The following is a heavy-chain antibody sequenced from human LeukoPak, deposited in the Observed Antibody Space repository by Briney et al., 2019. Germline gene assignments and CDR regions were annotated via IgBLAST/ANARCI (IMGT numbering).Heavy chain of an antibody. Sequence: PSETLSLTCTVSGYSISSGYYWGWIRQPPGKGLEWIGSIYHSGSTYYNPSLKSRVTISVDTSKNQFSLKLSSVTAADTAVYYCARATYSGSHPFDYWGQGTLVTVSS. J-gene: IGHJ4*02. D-gene: IGHD1-26*01. V-gene: IGHV4-38-2*02. CDR1: GYSISSGYY. CDR3: ARATYSGSHPFDY. CDR2: IYHSGST.